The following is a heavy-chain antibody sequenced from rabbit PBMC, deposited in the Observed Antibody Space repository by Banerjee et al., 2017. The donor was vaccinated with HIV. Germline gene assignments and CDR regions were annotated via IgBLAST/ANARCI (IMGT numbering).Heavy chain of an antibody. CDR3: ARDGAGYADDGYASFNL. Sequence: QQLVESGGGLVKPGASLTLTCKASGFSFSSYYMCWVRQAPGKGLEWIGCIYVGSSGSTYYASWAKGRFTISKTSSTTVTLQMTSLTAADTATYFCARDGAGYADDGYASFNLWGPGTLVTVS. CDR1: GFSFSSYY. CDR2: IYVGSSGST. J-gene: IGHJ4*01. D-gene: IGHD6-1*01. V-gene: IGHV1S40*01.